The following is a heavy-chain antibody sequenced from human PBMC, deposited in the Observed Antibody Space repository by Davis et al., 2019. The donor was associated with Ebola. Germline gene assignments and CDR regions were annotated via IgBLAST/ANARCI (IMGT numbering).Heavy chain of an antibody. CDR1: GFTFSSYA. V-gene: IGHV3-7*03. D-gene: IGHD3-16*01. CDR3: AKDKGFWVPPDWFGP. J-gene: IGHJ5*02. CDR2: IKQDGSEK. Sequence: GESLKISCAASGFTFSSYAMSWVRQAPGKGLEWVANIKQDGSEKYYVDSVKGRFTISRDNSKNTLSLHMNSVRGEDTAVYYCAKDKGFWVPPDWFGPWGQGVQVTVSS.